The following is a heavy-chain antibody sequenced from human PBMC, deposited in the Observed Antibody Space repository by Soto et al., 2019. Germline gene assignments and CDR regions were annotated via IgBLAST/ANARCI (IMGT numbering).Heavy chain of an antibody. Sequence: LRLSCAASGFTFSTYGMHWVRQAPGKGLEWVAAMSYDGTKQYYVDSVKDRFTISRDNSRNTLFLQLNSLRDEDTAVYYCAKEYGSTWIDHWGQGTPVTVSS. J-gene: IGHJ4*02. CDR2: MSYDGTKQ. D-gene: IGHD6-13*01. CDR1: GFTFSTYG. CDR3: AKEYGSTWIDH. V-gene: IGHV3-30*18.